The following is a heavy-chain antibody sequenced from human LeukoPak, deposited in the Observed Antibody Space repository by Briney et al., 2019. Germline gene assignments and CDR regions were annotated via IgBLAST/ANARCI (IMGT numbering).Heavy chain of an antibody. CDR1: RFTFTKYS. D-gene: IGHD6-19*01. V-gene: IGHV3-73*01. Sequence: GGSLRLSCAAPRFTFTKYSINWVRQASGKGLEWVGRIRSKANSYATAYAASVKGRFTISRDDSKNTAYLQMNSLKTEDTAVYYCTRHVLGIAVAADYYYGMDVWGQGTTVTVSS. CDR3: TRHVLGIAVAADYYYGMDV. J-gene: IGHJ6*02. CDR2: IRSKANSYAT.